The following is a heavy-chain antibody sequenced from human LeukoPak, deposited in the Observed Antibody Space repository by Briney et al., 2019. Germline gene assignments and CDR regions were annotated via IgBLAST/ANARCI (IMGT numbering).Heavy chain of an antibody. CDR2: ISYDGSNK. D-gene: IGHD6-19*01. V-gene: IGHV3-30-3*01. Sequence: GRSLRLSCAASGFTFSSYAMHWVRQAPGKGLEWVAVISYDGSNKYYADSVKGRFTMSRDNSKNTLYLQMNSLRAEDTAVYYCARVSSGWYYDYWGQGTLVAVSS. CDR1: GFTFSSYA. CDR3: ARVSSGWYYDY. J-gene: IGHJ4*02.